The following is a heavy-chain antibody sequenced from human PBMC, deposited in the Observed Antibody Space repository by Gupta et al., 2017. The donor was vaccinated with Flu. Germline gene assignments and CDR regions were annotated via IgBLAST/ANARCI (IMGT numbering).Heavy chain of an antibody. CDR3: VRHVVGYCSGGTCYDENDY. Sequence: QLYLQESGPGLVKPSETLSLNCTVSGDSINRNSYYWGWIRQPPGKGLEWIGSIYYSGNTYYSPSLKSPVTISVDTSRNQFSLKLSSVTAADTAVYYCVRHVVGYCSGGTCYDENDYWGQGTLVTVSS. D-gene: IGHD2-15*01. V-gene: IGHV4-39*01. CDR1: GDSINRNSYY. CDR2: IYYSGNT. J-gene: IGHJ4*02.